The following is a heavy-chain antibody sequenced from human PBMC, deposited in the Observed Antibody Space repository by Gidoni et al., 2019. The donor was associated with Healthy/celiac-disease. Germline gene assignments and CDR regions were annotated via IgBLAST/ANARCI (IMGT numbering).Heavy chain of an antibody. CDR2: ISGSGGST. Sequence: EVQLLESGGGLVQPGGSMRLSCAASGFTFSSYAMSWVRQSPGKGLEWGSAISGSGGSTYYADSVKGRFTISRDNSKNTLYLQMNSLRGEDTAVYYCAKRGVVAATQYFQHWGQGTLVTVSS. V-gene: IGHV3-23*01. D-gene: IGHD2-15*01. J-gene: IGHJ1*01. CDR1: GFTFSSYA. CDR3: AKRGVVAATQYFQH.